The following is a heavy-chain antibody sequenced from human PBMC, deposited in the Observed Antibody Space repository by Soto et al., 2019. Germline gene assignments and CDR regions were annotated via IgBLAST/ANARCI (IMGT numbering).Heavy chain of an antibody. D-gene: IGHD6-13*01. CDR3: EISIAAAGTV. V-gene: IGHV4-59*01. CDR1: GGSISSYY. CDR2: IYYSGST. Sequence: QVQLQESGPGLVKPSETLSLTCTVSGGSISSYYWSWIRQPPGKGLEWIGYIYYSGSTNYNPSLKSRVTISVDTSKNQFSLKLSSVTAADTDVYYCEISIAAAGTVWGQGTLVTVSS. J-gene: IGHJ4*02.